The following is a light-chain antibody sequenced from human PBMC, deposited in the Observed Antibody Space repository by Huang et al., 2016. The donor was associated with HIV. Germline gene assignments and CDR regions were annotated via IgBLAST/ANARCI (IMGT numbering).Light chain of an antibody. Sequence: EIDLTQSPAILSLSPGESAPLSCRASLFVGTSLACSHQKPGQPPRLLLSGSISGATDIPARFSGSGSGTDFTLTITNVEPDDFGIYYCQHRSSWPDTFGGGTRVEVK. CDR2: GSI. CDR3: QHRSSWPDT. CDR1: LFVGTS. V-gene: IGKV3-11*01. J-gene: IGKJ4*01.